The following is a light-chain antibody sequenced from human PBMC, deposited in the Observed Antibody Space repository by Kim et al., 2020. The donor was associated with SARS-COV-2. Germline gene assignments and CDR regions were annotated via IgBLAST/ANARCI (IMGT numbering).Light chain of an antibody. J-gene: IGKJ4*01. CDR1: QSVGSN. CDR3: QQYSNWPRALT. Sequence: EIVMTQSPATLSVSPGDGATLSCRASQSVGSNLAWYQQKPGQTPRLLIHGASTRATGIPARFSGRWSGTEFTLTISSLQSEDFAVYYCQQYSNWPRALTFGGGTKVDIK. CDR2: GAS. V-gene: IGKV3-15*01.